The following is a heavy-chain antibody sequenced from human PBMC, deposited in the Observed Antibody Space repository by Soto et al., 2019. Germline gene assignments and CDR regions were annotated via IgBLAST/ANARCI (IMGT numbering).Heavy chain of an antibody. CDR1: GFSLSTSGVG. CDR3: AHSRSSLYCSSTSCYYYYYMDV. J-gene: IGHJ6*03. V-gene: IGHV2-5*02. CDR2: IYWDDDK. Sequence: QITLKESGPTLVKPTQTLTLTCTFSGFSLSTSGVGVGWIRQPPGKALEWLALIYWDDDKRYSPSLKSRLTITKDTSKNQVVLTMTNMDPVDTATYYCAHSRSSLYCSSTSCYYYYYMDVWCKGTTVTVSS. D-gene: IGHD2-2*01.